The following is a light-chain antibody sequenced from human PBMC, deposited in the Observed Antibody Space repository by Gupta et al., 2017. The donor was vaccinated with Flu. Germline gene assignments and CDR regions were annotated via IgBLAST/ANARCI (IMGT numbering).Light chain of an antibody. CDR2: SPS. V-gene: IGKV3-11*01. CDR3: QQRSNWPMYT. Sequence: DRADLSCRDSQSVSDYIVWYQQKPGQPPRLLLFSPSTRAAGIPPRFSVSGSGTDFTLTISSLEPEDFAVYYCQQRSNWPMYTFGQGTRLEI. CDR1: QSVSDY. J-gene: IGKJ2*01.